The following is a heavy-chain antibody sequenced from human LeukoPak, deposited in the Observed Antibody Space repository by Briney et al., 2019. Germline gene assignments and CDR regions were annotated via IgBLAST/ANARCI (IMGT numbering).Heavy chain of an antibody. CDR1: GDTFTDDY. CDR3: ARPGYCSGGSCYLFVDY. Sequence: AAVKVSCKASGDTFTDDYLHWVRQAPGQGLEWMGGINPNSGGTNYTQKFQGRVTMTRDTSIRTAHMERIRLRSDDTAVYYGARPGYCSGGSCYLFVDYWGEGTLVTVS. CDR2: INPNSGGT. D-gene: IGHD2-15*01. V-gene: IGHV1-2*02. J-gene: IGHJ4*02.